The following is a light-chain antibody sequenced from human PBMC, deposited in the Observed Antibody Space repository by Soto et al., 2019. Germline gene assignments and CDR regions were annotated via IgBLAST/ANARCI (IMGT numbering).Light chain of an antibody. CDR1: QGIRNY. Sequence: DIQMTQSPSSLSASVGDRVTITCRASQGIRNYLAWYQQRPGKVPKLLIYAASTLQSGVPSRFSGSGSGTEFTLTISSLQPDDFATYYCQQYNSYSTFGQGTKVDIK. V-gene: IGKV1-27*01. J-gene: IGKJ1*01. CDR3: QQYNSYST. CDR2: AAS.